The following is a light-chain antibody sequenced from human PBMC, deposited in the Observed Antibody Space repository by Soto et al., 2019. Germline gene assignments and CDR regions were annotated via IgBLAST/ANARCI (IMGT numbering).Light chain of an antibody. Sequence: EIVLTQSPGTLSLSPGERATLSCRASQSVSSSYLAWYQQKPGQAPRLLIYAASSRATGIPDRFSGSGSGTDFTFTISRLEPEDFAVYYCQQYGSSPGTFGQGTNVEIK. CDR2: AAS. CDR1: QSVSSSY. CDR3: QQYGSSPGT. V-gene: IGKV3-20*01. J-gene: IGKJ1*01.